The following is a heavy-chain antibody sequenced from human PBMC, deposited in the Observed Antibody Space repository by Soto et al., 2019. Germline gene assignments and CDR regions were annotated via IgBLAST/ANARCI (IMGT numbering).Heavy chain of an antibody. J-gene: IGHJ4*02. CDR3: AREDSIIIPAVSDF. D-gene: IGHD2-2*01. Sequence: LRLSCTVSGFAFNNYGINWVRQAPGKGLEWVSSISKSDYTYYSDSVKGRFTISRDDAKNSVSLQMNTLRVEDTAVYYCAREDSIIIPAVSDFWGQGTLVTVSS. CDR2: ISKSDYT. CDR1: GFAFNNYG. V-gene: IGHV3-21*01.